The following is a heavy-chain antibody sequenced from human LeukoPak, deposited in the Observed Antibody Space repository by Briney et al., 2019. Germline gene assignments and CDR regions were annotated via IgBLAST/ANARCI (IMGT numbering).Heavy chain of an antibody. V-gene: IGHV4-61*02. CDR3: ARDQGVYGDYMDNWFDP. Sequence: IRQPAGKGLEWIGRIYTSGSTNYNPSLKSRVTISVDTSKNQFSLKLSSVTAADTAVYYCARDQGVYGDYMDNWFDPWSQGTLVTISS. D-gene: IGHD4-17*01. CDR2: IYTSGST. J-gene: IGHJ5*02.